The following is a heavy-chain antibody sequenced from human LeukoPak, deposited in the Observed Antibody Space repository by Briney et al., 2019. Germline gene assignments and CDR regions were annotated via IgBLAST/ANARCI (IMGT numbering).Heavy chain of an antibody. J-gene: IGHJ4*02. CDR2: ISYDGSNK. V-gene: IGHV3-30-3*01. CDR1: GFTFSSYA. CDR3: ARDRDGDYSFDY. D-gene: IGHD4-17*01. Sequence: PGRSLRLSCAASGFTFSSYAMHCVRQAPGKGLEWVAVISYDGSNKYYADSVKGRFTISRDNSKNTLYLQMNSLRAEDTAVYYCARDRDGDYSFDYWGQGTLVTVSS.